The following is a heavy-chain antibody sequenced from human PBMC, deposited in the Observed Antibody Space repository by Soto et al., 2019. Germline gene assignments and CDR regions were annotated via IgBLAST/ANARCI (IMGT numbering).Heavy chain of an antibody. CDR2: INWNGGST. V-gene: IGHV3-20*04. Sequence: PGGSLRLSCAASGFTFDDYGMSWVRQAPGKGLGWVSGINWNGGSTGYADSVKGRFTISRDNAKNSLYLQMNSLRAEDTALYYCARVPPGGYSGYDSAFDIWGQGTMVTVSS. CDR3: ARVPPGGYSGYDSAFDI. J-gene: IGHJ3*02. D-gene: IGHD5-12*01. CDR1: GFTFDDYG.